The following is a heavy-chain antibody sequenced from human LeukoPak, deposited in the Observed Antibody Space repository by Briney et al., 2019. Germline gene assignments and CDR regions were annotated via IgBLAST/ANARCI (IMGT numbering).Heavy chain of an antibody. CDR3: ARGRITMVRANWFDP. CDR1: GGSISSYY. J-gene: IGHJ5*02. V-gene: IGHV4-59*01. Sequence: SETLSLTCTVSGGSISSYYWSWIRQPPGKGLEWIGYIYYSGSTNYNPSLKSRVTISVDTSKNQFSLKLGSVTAADTAVYYCARGRITMVRANWFDPWGQGTLVTVSS. CDR2: IYYSGST. D-gene: IGHD3-10*01.